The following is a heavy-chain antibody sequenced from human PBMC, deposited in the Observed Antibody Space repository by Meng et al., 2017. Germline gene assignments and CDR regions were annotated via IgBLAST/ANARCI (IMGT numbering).Heavy chain of an antibody. J-gene: IGHJ2*01. V-gene: IGHV4-34*01. CDR3: ARGRSGTWPWYFDL. Sequence: QVQLQQWGAGLLQPSGTLSLTCSVYGGSFSGYYWSWIRQPPGKGLEWIGEINHSGSTNYNPSLKSRVTISVDTSKNQFSLKLSSVTAADTAVYYCARGRSGTWPWYFDLWGRGTLVTVSS. CDR2: INHSGST. CDR1: GGSFSGYY. D-gene: IGHD1-1*01.